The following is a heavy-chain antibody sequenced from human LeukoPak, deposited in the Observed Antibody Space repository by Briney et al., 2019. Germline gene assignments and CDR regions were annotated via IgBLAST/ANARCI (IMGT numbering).Heavy chain of an antibody. CDR3: ARDGYTYGSFDY. V-gene: IGHV4-39*01. J-gene: IGHJ4*02. CDR1: GGSISSSSYF. CDR2: IYYSGST. D-gene: IGHD5-18*01. Sequence: PSETLSLTCSVSGGSISSSSYFWGWIRQPPGKGLEWIGSIYYSGSTYSNPSLKSRVTISVDTSKSQFSLKLSSVTAAYTAVYYCARDGYTYGSFDYWGEGTLVTVSS.